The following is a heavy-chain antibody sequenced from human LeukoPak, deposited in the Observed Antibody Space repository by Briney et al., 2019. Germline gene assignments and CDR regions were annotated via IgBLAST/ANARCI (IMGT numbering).Heavy chain of an antibody. D-gene: IGHD5-18*01. CDR3: AKAPGYNYAPRGWVDP. CDR2: INHNGNVN. CDR1: GFTFSSYW. J-gene: IGHJ5*02. Sequence: GGSLRLSCAASGFTFSSYWMNWARQAPGKGLEWVASINHNGNVNYYVDSVKGRFTISRDNSKNTLYLQMSSLRAEDTAVYYCAKAPGYNYAPRGWVDPWGQGTLVTVSS. V-gene: IGHV3-7*03.